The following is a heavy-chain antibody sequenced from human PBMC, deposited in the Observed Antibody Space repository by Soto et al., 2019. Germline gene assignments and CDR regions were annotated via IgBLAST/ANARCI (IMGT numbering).Heavy chain of an antibody. CDR2: ISSSSDDI. D-gene: IGHD6-13*01. Sequence: GESLKISCAASGFTFSYYTMNWVRQAPGKGLEWVTSISSSSDDIYYADSVKGRFTISRDNAKNSLYLQMISLRAEDTAVYYCARRGSSSLREMDVCGQGPAVTVSS. V-gene: IGHV3-21*01. J-gene: IGHJ6*02. CDR3: ARRGSSSLREMDV. CDR1: GFTFSYYT.